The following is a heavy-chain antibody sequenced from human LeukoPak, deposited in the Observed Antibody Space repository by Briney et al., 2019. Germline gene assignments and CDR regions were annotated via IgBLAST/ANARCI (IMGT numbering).Heavy chain of an antibody. J-gene: IGHJ4*02. CDR2: ISGSGPST. D-gene: IGHD3-22*01. CDR1: GFTFQNYA. V-gene: IGHV3-23*01. CDR3: ARLPTFYYDSSHYHYDY. Sequence: GGSLRLSCAASGFTFQNYAMSWVRQAPGKGLEWASSISGSGPSTDYADSVKGRFTISRDKSKNTLYLQMNSLRAEDTAVHYCARLPTFYYDSSHYHYDYWGQGTLVTVSS.